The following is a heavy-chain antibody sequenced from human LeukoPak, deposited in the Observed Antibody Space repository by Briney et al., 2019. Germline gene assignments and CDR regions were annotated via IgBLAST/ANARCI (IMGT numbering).Heavy chain of an antibody. CDR3: ARGADRDGYSYYFDY. J-gene: IGHJ4*02. V-gene: IGHV1-69*05. Sequence: SVKVSCNASGGTFSSYAISWVRHAPGQGLEWMGGIIPIFGTANYAQKFQGRVTITTDESTSTAYMELSSLRSEDTAVYYCARGADRDGYSYYFDYWGQGTLVTVSS. CDR2: IIPIFGTA. D-gene: IGHD5-24*01. CDR1: GGTFSSYA.